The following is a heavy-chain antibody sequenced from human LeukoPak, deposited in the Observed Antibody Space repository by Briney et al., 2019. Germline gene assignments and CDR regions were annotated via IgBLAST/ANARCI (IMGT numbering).Heavy chain of an antibody. CDR2: IRSKAYGGTV. D-gene: IGHD3-22*01. J-gene: IGHJ4*02. V-gene: IGHV3-49*04. CDR3: TRVYSYDSSGEVYFDY. Sequence: PGRSLRLSCTASGFIFGEYAMSWVRQAPGKGLEWVGFIRSKAYGGTVEYAASVQDRFTISRDDSKSIVYLQMNSLKTEHTAVYSCTRVYSYDSSGEVYFDYWGQGTLVTVSS. CDR1: GFIFGEYA.